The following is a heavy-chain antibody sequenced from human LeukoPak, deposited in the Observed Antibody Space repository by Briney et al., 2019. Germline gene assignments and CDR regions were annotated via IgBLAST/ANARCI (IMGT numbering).Heavy chain of an antibody. CDR2: ISAYNGNT. CDR1: GYSFTSYG. J-gene: IGHJ3*02. Sequence: ASVKVSCKASGYSFTSYGISWVRQAPGQGLEWMGWISAYNGNTNYAQKLQGRVTMTTDTSTSTAYMELRSLRSDDTAVYYCARSGEIVLMVYAIRDAFDIWGQGTMVTVSS. V-gene: IGHV1-18*01. CDR3: ARSGEIVLMVYAIRDAFDI. D-gene: IGHD2-8*01.